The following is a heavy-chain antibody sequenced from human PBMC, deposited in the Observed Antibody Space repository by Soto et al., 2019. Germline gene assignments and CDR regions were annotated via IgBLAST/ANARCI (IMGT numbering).Heavy chain of an antibody. CDR3: ASDPYSSSWLYYYYYGMDV. V-gene: IGHV1-18*04. CDR1: GYTFTSYG. CDR2: ISAYNGNT. J-gene: IGHJ6*02. Sequence: ASVKVSCKASGYTFTSYGISWVRQAPGQGLEWMGWISAYNGNTNYAQKLQGRVTMTTDTSTSTAYMELRSLRSDDTAVYYCASDPYSSSWLYYYYYGMDVWGQGTTVTVSS. D-gene: IGHD6-13*01.